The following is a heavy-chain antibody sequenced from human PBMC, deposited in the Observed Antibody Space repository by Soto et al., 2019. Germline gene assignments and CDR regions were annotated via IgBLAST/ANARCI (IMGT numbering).Heavy chain of an antibody. D-gene: IGHD4-4*01. V-gene: IGHV3-23*01. CDR1: GFTFSSYA. Sequence: GGSLRLSCAASGFTFSSYAMSWVRQAPGKGLECVSAISGSGGSTYYADSVKGRFTISRDNSKNTLYLQMNSLRAEDTAVYYCAKDEQSPYAFDIWGQGTMVTVSS. CDR3: AKDEQSPYAFDI. CDR2: ISGSGGST. J-gene: IGHJ3*02.